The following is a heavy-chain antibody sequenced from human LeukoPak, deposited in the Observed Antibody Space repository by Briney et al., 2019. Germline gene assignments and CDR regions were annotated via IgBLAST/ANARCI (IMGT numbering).Heavy chain of an antibody. Sequence: GRSLRLSCAASGFTFSSYGMHWVRLAPGKGLEWVAVIWYDGSNKYYADSVKGRFTISRDNSKNTLYLQMNSLRAEDTAVYYCARLYSGYDLQSFSYFDYWGQGTLVTVSS. CDR1: GFTFSSYG. CDR3: ARLYSGYDLQSFSYFDY. D-gene: IGHD5-12*01. V-gene: IGHV3-33*01. CDR2: IWYDGSNK. J-gene: IGHJ4*02.